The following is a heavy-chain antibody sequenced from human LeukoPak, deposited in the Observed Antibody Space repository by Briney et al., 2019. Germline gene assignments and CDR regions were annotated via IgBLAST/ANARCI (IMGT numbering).Heavy chain of an antibody. D-gene: IGHD4-23*01. CDR1: GYSFTDYW. CDR2: TYPGDSDT. J-gene: IGHJ4*02. Sequence: ESLKISCKASGYSFTDYWIVWVRQMPGKGLEWMGATYPGDSDTRYSPSLDGQVTISADKSVSTTYLQWSSLQASDTAMYYCARPSSLYGGTSEDYWGQGTLVTVSS. CDR3: ARPSSLYGGTSEDY. V-gene: IGHV5-51*01.